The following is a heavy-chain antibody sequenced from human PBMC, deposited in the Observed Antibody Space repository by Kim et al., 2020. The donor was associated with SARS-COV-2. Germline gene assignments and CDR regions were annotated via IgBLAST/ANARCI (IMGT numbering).Heavy chain of an antibody. CDR2: SYI. Sequence: SYIYYADSVKGRFTISRDNAKNSLYLQMNSLRAEDTAVYYCARLDYGGGVWGQGTLVTVSS. J-gene: IGHJ4*02. D-gene: IGHD4-17*01. V-gene: IGHV3-21*01. CDR3: ARLDYGGGV.